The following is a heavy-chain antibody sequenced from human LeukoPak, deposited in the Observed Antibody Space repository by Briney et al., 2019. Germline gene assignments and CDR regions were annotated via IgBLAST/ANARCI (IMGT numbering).Heavy chain of an antibody. CDR2: IWHDGSNK. CDR1: GFTFSSYG. D-gene: IGHD4-17*01. J-gene: IGHJ4*02. V-gene: IGHV3-33*01. Sequence: GGSLRLSCAASGFTFSSYGMHWVRQAPGKGLEWVAVIWHDGSNKYYADSVKGRLTISRDNSKNTLYLQMNSLRAEDTAVYYCARDAILLTAVEYIDYWGQGTLVTVSS. CDR3: ARDAILLTAVEYIDY.